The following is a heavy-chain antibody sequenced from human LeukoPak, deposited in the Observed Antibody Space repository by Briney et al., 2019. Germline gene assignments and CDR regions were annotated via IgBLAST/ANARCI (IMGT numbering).Heavy chain of an antibody. V-gene: IGHV3-30*02. J-gene: IGHJ6*03. CDR1: GFTFSTYG. D-gene: IGHD6-13*01. Sequence: PGGSLRLSCAASGFTFSTYGMHWVRQAPGKGLEWVSFIRYDGSNNDYADSVKGRFTISRDNSKNTLYLQMNSLRAEDTAVYYCAKELIAAAGTTDYYYYMDVWGKGTTVTVSS. CDR3: AKELIAAAGTTDYYYYMDV. CDR2: IRYDGSNN.